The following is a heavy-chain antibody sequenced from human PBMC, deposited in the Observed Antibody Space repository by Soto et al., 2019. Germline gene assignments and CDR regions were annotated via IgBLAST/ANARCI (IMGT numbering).Heavy chain of an antibody. J-gene: IGHJ4*02. CDR2: ISDDGGSK. V-gene: IGHV3-30*18. Sequence: QVLLVESGGGVVQPGRSLRISCAVSGFTFSSFGMHWVRQAPGKGLEWVAVISDDGGSKHYADSVKGRFTISRDNSNSTLYLQMDSLGPEDTAVYYCAKDRWGDFGDLNLPGYWGQGTLVTVSS. CDR1: GFTFSSFG. D-gene: IGHD4-17*01. CDR3: AKDRWGDFGDLNLPGY.